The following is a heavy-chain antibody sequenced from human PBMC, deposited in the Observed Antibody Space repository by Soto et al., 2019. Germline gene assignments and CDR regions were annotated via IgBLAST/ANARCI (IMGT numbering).Heavy chain of an antibody. D-gene: IGHD3-3*02. CDR3: VKDEGIEAMDV. J-gene: IGHJ6*02. Sequence: EVQLVESGGGLVKPGGSLRLSCVTSGFTFSRNTMNWVRQAPGKGLEWVASITSSGRYVYYADSVKGRFSASRDNANNSLSLQMNSLRPDDTAVYFCVKDEGIEAMDVWGQGTTVSVSS. V-gene: IGHV3-21*01. CDR1: GFTFSRNT. CDR2: ITSSGRYV.